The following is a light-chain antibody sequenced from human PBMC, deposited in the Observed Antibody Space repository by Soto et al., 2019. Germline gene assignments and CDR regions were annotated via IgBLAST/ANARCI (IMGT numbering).Light chain of an antibody. Sequence: EIVLTQSPGTLSLSPGERATLSCRASQSVGSTYLAWYQQKPGQAPRLLIYGSSSRAAGIPDRFNGRGSGTDFTLTVSRLEPEDFAVYFCQQYQFSPWTFGQGNKVEI. J-gene: IGKJ1*01. CDR3: QQYQFSPWT. V-gene: IGKV3-20*01. CDR2: GSS. CDR1: QSVGSTY.